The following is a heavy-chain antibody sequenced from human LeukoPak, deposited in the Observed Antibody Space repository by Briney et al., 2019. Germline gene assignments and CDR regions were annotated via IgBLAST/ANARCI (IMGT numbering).Heavy chain of an antibody. Sequence: PGGSLRLSCAASGFPFSSYGMPWVRQAPGKGLEWVAIIWHDASNEYYADSVKGRFTIYRDNSKNTLYLQMNSLRVEDTAVYYCARDLGELHNWFDPWGQGTLVTVSS. V-gene: IGHV3-33*01. D-gene: IGHD3-16*01. J-gene: IGHJ5*02. CDR2: IWHDASNE. CDR1: GFPFSSYG. CDR3: ARDLGELHNWFDP.